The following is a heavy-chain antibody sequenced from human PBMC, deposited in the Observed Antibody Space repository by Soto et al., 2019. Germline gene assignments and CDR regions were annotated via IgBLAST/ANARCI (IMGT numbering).Heavy chain of an antibody. CDR2: ISAYNGNT. CDR1: GYTFTNFG. D-gene: IGHD3-16*01. Sequence: QVQLVQSGAEVKKPGASVKVSCKASGYTFTNFGISWVRQAPGQGLEWMGWISAYNGNTNYAQNFQGRVPMTTDTSTSTASMELRRPGSDATAVYYCAGGGTPIDYWGQGTLVTVSS. V-gene: IGHV1-18*01. CDR3: AGGGTPIDY. J-gene: IGHJ4*02.